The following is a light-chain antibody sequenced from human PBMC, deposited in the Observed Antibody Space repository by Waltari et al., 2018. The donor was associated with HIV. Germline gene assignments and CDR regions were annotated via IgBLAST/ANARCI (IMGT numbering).Light chain of an antibody. J-gene: IGLJ2*01. CDR1: SDDIGLYNF. Sequence: QSALTQPASVSRSPGQSITISCTGTSDDIGLYNFVSWYQKHPDKAPQLIIYGNTNRPSGVSYRFSGSKSDNTASLTISGLQAEDEADYYCSSFATSDTLLFGGGTKLTVL. CDR2: GNT. V-gene: IGLV2-14*01. CDR3: SSFATSDTLL.